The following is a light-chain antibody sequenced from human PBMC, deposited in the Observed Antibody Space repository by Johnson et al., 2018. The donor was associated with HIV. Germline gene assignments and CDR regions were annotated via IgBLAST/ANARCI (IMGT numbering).Light chain of an antibody. CDR2: DND. CDR1: SSNIGNNY. CDR3: GAWHSSLSGGLYL. V-gene: IGLV1-51*01. Sequence: LTQPPSVSAAPGQKVTISCSGNSSNIGNNYVSWYQQVPGTAPKLLIYDNDRRPSGIPDRFSGSKSGTSATLGITGLQTGDEADYYCGAWHSSLSGGLYLFVTGTKVTVL. J-gene: IGLJ1*01.